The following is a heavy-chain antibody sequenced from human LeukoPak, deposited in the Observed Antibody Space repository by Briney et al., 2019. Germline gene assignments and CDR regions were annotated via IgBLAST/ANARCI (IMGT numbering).Heavy chain of an antibody. V-gene: IGHV3-21*01. CDR2: ISSSSSYI. D-gene: IGHD3-22*01. CDR3: ARAAIEVDAFDI. Sequence: GGSLRLSCAASGFTFSSYSMNWVRQAPGKGLEWVSSISSSSSYIYYADSVKGRFTISRDNAKNSLYLQMNSLRAEDTAVDYCARAAIEVDAFDIWGQGTMVTVSS. CDR1: GFTFSSYS. J-gene: IGHJ3*02.